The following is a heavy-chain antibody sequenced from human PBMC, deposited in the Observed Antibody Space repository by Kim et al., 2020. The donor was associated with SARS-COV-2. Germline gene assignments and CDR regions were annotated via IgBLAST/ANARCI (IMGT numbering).Heavy chain of an antibody. CDR3: AKYSQFGGNSPVDY. V-gene: IGHV3-30*18. CDR1: GFTFSSYG. CDR2: ISYDGSNK. J-gene: IGHJ4*02. Sequence: GGSLRLSCAASGFTFSSYGMHWVRQAPGKGLEWVAVISYDGSNKYYADSVKGRFTISRDNSKNTLYLQMNSLRAEDTAVYYCAKYSQFGGNSPVDYWGQGTLVTVSS. D-gene: IGHD2-21*02.